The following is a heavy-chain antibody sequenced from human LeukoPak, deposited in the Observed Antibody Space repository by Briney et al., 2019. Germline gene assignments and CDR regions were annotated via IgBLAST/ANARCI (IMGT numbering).Heavy chain of an antibody. J-gene: IGHJ6*04. CDR2: ISSSGSTI. D-gene: IGHD3-10*02. CDR3: AELGITMIGGV. CDR1: GFTFKIYS. Sequence: GGSLRLSCAAPGFTFKIYSMNWVRQAPGKGLDWVSYISSSGSTIYYADSVKGRFTISRDNAKNSLYLQMNSLRAEDTAVYYCAELGITMIGGVWGKGTTVTISS. V-gene: IGHV3-48*04.